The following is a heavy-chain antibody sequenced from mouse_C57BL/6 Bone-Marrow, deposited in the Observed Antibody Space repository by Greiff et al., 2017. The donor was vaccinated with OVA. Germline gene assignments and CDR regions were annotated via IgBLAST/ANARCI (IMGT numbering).Heavy chain of an antibody. CDR3: ARPHDGMDY. CDR2: ISNGGGST. CDR1: GFTFSDYY. V-gene: IGHV5-12*01. D-gene: IGHD2-3*01. Sequence: DVQLQESGGGLVQPGGSLKLSCAASGFTFSDYYMYWVRQTPEKRLEWVAYISNGGGSTYYPDTVKGRFTISRDNAKNTLYLQMSRLKSEDTAMYYCARPHDGMDYWGQGTSVTVSS. J-gene: IGHJ4*01.